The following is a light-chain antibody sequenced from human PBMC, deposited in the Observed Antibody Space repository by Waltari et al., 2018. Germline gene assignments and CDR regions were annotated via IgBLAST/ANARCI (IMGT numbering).Light chain of an antibody. CDR3: SSYATTRVI. Sequence: QSALTQPASVSGTPGQSITISCSGTGSDIGGNKYVSWYQQHPGEAPKVIIDDVTSRPSGVSDRFAGSKSGNTAFLTISGLQAEDEADYYCSSYATTRVIFGGGTKVTVL. V-gene: IGLV2-14*03. CDR2: DVT. CDR1: GSDIGGNKY. J-gene: IGLJ2*01.